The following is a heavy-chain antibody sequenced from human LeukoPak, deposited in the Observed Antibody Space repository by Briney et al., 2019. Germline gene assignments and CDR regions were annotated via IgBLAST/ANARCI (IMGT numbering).Heavy chain of an antibody. CDR2: IRGSGDST. D-gene: IGHD4-17*01. J-gene: IGHJ4*02. Sequence: PGGSLRLSCEGSGFTFSNYVMGWVRQAPGKGLEWVSTIRGSGDSTYYADSVKGRFTISRDNSKRILYLQLNSLRAEDTAIYYCAKRGPSVTTESYYFDYRGQGSLVPVSS. CDR3: AKRGPSVTTESYYFDY. V-gene: IGHV3-23*01. CDR1: GFTFSNYV.